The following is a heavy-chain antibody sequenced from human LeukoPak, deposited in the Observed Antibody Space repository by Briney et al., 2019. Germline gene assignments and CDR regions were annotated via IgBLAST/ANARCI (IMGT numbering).Heavy chain of an antibody. Sequence: GASVKVSCKASGYTFTNYYIHWVRQAPGHGLEWMGIINPSGGTTNYAQKFQGRVTMTRDTSTSTVYMDLSSLRSEDTAIYYCARDHRSEWELPLGWGQGTLVTVSS. CDR2: INPSGGTT. CDR3: ARDHRSEWELPLG. V-gene: IGHV1-46*01. D-gene: IGHD1-26*01. J-gene: IGHJ4*02. CDR1: GYTFTNYY.